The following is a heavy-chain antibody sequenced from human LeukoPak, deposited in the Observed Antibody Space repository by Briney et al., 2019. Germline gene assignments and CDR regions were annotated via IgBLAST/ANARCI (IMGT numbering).Heavy chain of an antibody. V-gene: IGHV4-59*01. J-gene: IGHJ3*01. CDR3: ARAEGYYGSGSPPGAFDV. CDR1: GGSISSYY. CDR2: IYYSGST. D-gene: IGHD3-10*01. Sequence: SETLPLTCTVSGGSISSYYWSWIRQPPGKGLEWIGYIYYSGSTNYNPSLKSRVTISVDTSKNQFSLKLSSVTAADTAVYYCARAEGYYGSGSPPGAFDVWGXXTMXTVSS.